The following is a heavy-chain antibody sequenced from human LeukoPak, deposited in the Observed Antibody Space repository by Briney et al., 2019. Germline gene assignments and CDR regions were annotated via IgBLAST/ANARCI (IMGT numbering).Heavy chain of an antibody. Sequence: GRSLRLSCAASGFTFSSYGMNWVRQAPGKGLEWVSSISSSSSYIYYADSVKGRFTISRDNAKNSLYLQMNSLRAEDTAVYYCARSDIAAAGTFDYWGQGTLVTVSS. CDR3: ARSDIAAAGTFDY. D-gene: IGHD6-13*01. CDR2: ISSSSSYI. CDR1: GFTFSSYG. V-gene: IGHV3-21*01. J-gene: IGHJ4*02.